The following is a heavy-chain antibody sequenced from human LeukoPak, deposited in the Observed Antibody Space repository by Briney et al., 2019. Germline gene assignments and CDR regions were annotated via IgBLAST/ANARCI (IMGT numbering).Heavy chain of an antibody. Sequence: ASVKVSCKASGGTFSSYAISWVRQAPGQGLEWMGGIIPIFGTANYAQKFQGRVTITADESTSTAYMELCSLRSEDTAVYYCARVKLQGSYYYYYGMDVWGQGTTVTVSS. V-gene: IGHV1-69*13. J-gene: IGHJ6*02. D-gene: IGHD1-7*01. CDR3: ARVKLQGSYYYYYGMDV. CDR2: IIPIFGTA. CDR1: GGTFSSYA.